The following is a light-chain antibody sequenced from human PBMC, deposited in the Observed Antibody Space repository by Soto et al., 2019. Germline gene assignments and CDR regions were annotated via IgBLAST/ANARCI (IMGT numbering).Light chain of an antibody. J-gene: IGKJ4*01. V-gene: IGKV1-33*01. CDR1: QDIKNY. CDR3: QQYDNLPLT. Sequence: DIQMAQSPCSLSASVGDRVTVTWQASQDIKNYLNWYQQKSGKAPKLLIYDASDLETGVPSRFSGSGSGTDFTFNINSLQTEEIATYYCQQYDNLPLTFGGGTKVDI. CDR2: DAS.